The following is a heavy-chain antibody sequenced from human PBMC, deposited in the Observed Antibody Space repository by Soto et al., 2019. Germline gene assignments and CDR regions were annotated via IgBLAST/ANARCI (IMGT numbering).Heavy chain of an antibody. D-gene: IGHD3-9*01. CDR3: ARDADTTGHYSHFDL. CDR2: MHTGGNEK. V-gene: IGHV3-33*08. Sequence: QVQLVESGGGVVQPGGSLRLYCAASGFTFSYYGFHWVRQAPGKGLEWVAVMHTGGNEKYYVDSVKGRFTVSRDDSRNMVYLETSGLRAEDTAEYFCARDADTTGHYSHFDLWGRGALVAVS. CDR1: GFTFSYYG. J-gene: IGHJ4*02.